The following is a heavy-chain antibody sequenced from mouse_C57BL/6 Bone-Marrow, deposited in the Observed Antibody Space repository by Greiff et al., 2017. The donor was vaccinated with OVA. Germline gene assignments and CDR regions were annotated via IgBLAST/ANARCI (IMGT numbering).Heavy chain of an antibody. J-gene: IGHJ4*01. CDR3: ARWITTVVAPYYAMDY. V-gene: IGHV1-53*01. CDR2: INPSNGGT. CDR1: GYTFTSYW. D-gene: IGHD1-1*01. Sequence: VQLQQPGTELVKPGASVKLSCKASGYTFTSYWMHWVKQRPGQGLEWIGNINPSNGGTNYNEKFKSKATLTVDKSSSTAYMQLSSLTSEDSAVYYCARWITTVVAPYYAMDYWGQGTSVTVSS.